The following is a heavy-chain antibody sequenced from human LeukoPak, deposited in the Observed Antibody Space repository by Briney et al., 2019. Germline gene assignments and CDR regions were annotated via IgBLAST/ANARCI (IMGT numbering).Heavy chain of an antibody. Sequence: GASVKVSCKASGYTFTGYYMHWVRQAPGQGLEWMGWINPNSGGTNYAQKFQGRVTMTRDTSISTAYMELSRLRSDDTAVYYCATVLQFLEWLLFDKYYFDYWGQGTLVTVSS. J-gene: IGHJ4*02. CDR3: ATVLQFLEWLLFDKYYFDY. CDR1: GYTFTGYY. CDR2: INPNSGGT. V-gene: IGHV1-2*02. D-gene: IGHD3-3*01.